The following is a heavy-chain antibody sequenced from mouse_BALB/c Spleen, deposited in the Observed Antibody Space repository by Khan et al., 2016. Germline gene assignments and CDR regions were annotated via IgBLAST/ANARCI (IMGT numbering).Heavy chain of an antibody. V-gene: IGHV14-3*02. Sequence: VQLQQSGAELVKPGASVKLSCTASGFNIKDTYMHWVKQRPEQGLEWIGRIDPENGNTKYDPKFQGKATITADTSSNTAYLQLSSLTSEDTAVYYCARSPYDYDVGFAYWGHGTLVTVSA. CDR1: GFNIKDTY. D-gene: IGHD2-4*01. CDR2: IDPENGNT. J-gene: IGHJ3*01. CDR3: ARSPYDYDVGFAY.